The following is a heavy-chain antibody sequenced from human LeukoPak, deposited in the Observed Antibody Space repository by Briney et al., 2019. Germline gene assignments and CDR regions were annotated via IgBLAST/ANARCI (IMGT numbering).Heavy chain of an antibody. CDR2: IYYSGTT. D-gene: IGHD3-16*01. V-gene: IGHV4-39*01. J-gene: IGHJ3*02. Sequence: SETLSLTCSVSGGPISSSNYYWGWIRQSSGKGLEWIGNIYYSGTTFYNPSLKSRVTISVVTSKNQFSLKLTSVTAADTAVYYCARQLGAFDIWGQGTMVTVSS. CDR1: GGPISSSNYY. CDR3: ARQLGAFDI.